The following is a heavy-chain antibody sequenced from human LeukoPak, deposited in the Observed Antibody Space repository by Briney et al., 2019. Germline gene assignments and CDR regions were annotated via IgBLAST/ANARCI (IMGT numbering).Heavy chain of an antibody. CDR2: INHSGST. CDR3: ARIRRWSGLLL. J-gene: IGHJ4*02. V-gene: IGHV4-34*01. Sequence: SSETLSLTCAVYGGSFSGYYWSWIRQPPGKGLEWNGEINHSGSTNYNPSLKSRVTISVDTSKNQFSLKLSPVTAADTAVYYCARIRRWSGLLLWGQGTLVAVSS. CDR1: GGSFSGYY. D-gene: IGHD3-3*01.